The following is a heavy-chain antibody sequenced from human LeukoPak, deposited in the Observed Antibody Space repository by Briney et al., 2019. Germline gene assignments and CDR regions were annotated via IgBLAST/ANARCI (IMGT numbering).Heavy chain of an antibody. J-gene: IGHJ4*02. CDR1: GFTFSSYW. D-gene: IGHD7-27*01. V-gene: IGHV3-53*01. CDR2: IYSGGDT. Sequence: GGSLRLSCAASGFTFSSYWMSWVRQAPGKGLEWVSVIYSGGDTYYTDSVKGRFTISRDHSKNTLFLQMNSLRADDTAVYYCAKTGGPWDWGQGTLVTVSS. CDR3: AKTGGPWD.